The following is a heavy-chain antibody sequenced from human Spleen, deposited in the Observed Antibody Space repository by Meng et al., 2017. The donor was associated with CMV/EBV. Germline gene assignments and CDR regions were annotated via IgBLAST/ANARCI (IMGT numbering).Heavy chain of an antibody. CDR1: GFTFSSYE. V-gene: IGHV3-48*03. D-gene: IGHD3-3*01. Sequence: GESLKISCAASGFTFSSYEMHWVRQAPGKGLEWISYISSTGNTIYYADSVKDRFTISRENARNSLYLQLNSRRVDDTGVYYCARECGGLKTSVGVADHWGQGTMVTVSS. CDR2: ISSTGNTI. CDR3: ARECGGLKTSVGVADH. J-gene: IGHJ4*02.